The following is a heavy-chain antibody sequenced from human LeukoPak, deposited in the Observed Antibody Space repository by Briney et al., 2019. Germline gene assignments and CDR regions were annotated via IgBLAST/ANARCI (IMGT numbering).Heavy chain of an antibody. V-gene: IGHV3-30*04. CDR2: ISYDGSNK. CDR1: GFTFSSYA. J-gene: IGHJ3*02. Sequence: GGSLRLSCAASGFTFSSYAMHWVRQAPGKGLEWVAVISYDGSNKYYADSVKGRFTISRDNSKNTLYLQMNSLRAEDTAVYYCARANSAFDIWGQGTMVTVSS. D-gene: IGHD4/OR15-4a*01. CDR3: ARANSAFDI.